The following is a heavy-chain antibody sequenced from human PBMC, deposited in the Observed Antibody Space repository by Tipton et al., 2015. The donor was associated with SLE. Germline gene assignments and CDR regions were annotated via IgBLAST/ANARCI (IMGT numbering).Heavy chain of an antibody. CDR2: IYYSGST. V-gene: IGHV4-39*07. J-gene: IGHJ4*02. D-gene: IGHD1-26*01. CDR3: TAGRYADYFEY. CDR1: GGSIISSSYY. Sequence: TLSLTCTVSGGSIISSSYYWGWFRQPPRKGLEWIGSIYYSGSTNYNPSLKSRVTISVDTSKNQFSLKLSSVTAADTAVYYCTAGRYADYFEYWGQGTLVTVSS.